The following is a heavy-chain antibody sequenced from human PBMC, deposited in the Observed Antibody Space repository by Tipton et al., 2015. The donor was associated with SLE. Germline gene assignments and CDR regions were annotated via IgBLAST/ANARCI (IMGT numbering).Heavy chain of an antibody. CDR1: GFSFSRNG. D-gene: IGHD1-7*01. CDR2: IQYDGSNR. Sequence: SLRLSCAASGFSFSRNGMHWVRQAPGKGLEWVSFIQYDGSNRQHADSVEGRIIISRDNAKNTLYLQMNRLRPEDTAVYYCVGGNWNYKDAFDIWGQGTMVTVSS. J-gene: IGHJ3*02. V-gene: IGHV3-30*06. CDR3: VGGNWNYKDAFDI.